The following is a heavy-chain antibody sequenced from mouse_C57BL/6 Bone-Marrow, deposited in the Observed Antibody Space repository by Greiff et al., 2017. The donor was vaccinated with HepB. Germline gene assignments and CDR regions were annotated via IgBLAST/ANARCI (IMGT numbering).Heavy chain of an antibody. CDR2: INPSTGGT. CDR1: GYSFTGYY. D-gene: IGHD1-1*01. Sequence: VQLQQSGPELVKPGASVKISCKASGYSFTGYYMNWVKQSPEKSLEWIGEINPSTGGTTYNQKFKAKATLTVDKSSSTAYMQLKSLTSEDSAVYYCARSGSSYVWFGYWGQGTLVTVSA. J-gene: IGHJ3*01. V-gene: IGHV1-42*01. CDR3: ARSGSSYVWFGY.